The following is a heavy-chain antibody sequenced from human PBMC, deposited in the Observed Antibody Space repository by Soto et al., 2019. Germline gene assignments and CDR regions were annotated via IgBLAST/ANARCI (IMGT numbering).Heavy chain of an antibody. V-gene: IGHV3-23*01. CDR1: GFTFSSYA. J-gene: IGHJ4*02. D-gene: IGHD3-9*01. Sequence: GGSLRLSCAASGFTFSSYAMSWVRQAPGKGLEWVSAISGSGGSTYYADSVKGRFTISRDNSKNTLYLQMNSLRAEDTAVYYCAKQPFYDILTGESFDNWGQGTLVTVSS. CDR3: AKQPFYDILTGESFDN. CDR2: ISGSGGST.